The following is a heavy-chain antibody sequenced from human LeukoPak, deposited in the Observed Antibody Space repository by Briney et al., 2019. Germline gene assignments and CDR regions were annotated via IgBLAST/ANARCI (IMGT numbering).Heavy chain of an antibody. V-gene: IGHV3-23*01. CDR2: LSGNT. J-gene: IGHJ5*02. CDR1: GFIFNTYG. CDR3: AILNWSSGRA. Sequence: GGSLRLSCAASGFIFNTYGTSWVRQAPGKGLEWVSALSGNTYYADSVKGRFTISTVSSKNTLFLQMNSLRAEDTAVYYCAILNWSSGRAWGQGTLVTVSS. D-gene: IGHD1-1*01.